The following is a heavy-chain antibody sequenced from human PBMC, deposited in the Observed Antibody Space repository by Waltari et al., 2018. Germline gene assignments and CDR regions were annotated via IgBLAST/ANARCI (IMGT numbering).Heavy chain of an antibody. J-gene: IGHJ3*02. CDR1: GGTFSSYA. Sequence: QVQLVQSGAEVKKPGSSVKVSCKASGGTFSSYAISWVRQAPGQGREWRGGIIPIFGTANYAQKFQGRVTITADESTSTAYMELSSLRSEDTAVYYCARNNVVVVAEMGAFDIWGQGTMVTVSS. D-gene: IGHD2-15*01. CDR3: ARNNVVVVAEMGAFDI. V-gene: IGHV1-69*01. CDR2: IIPIFGTA.